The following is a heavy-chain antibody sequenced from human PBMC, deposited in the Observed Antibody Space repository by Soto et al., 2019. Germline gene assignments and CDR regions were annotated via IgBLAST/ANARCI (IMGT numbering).Heavy chain of an antibody. J-gene: IGHJ6*02. CDR3: ARDRVLPRITFYYYYGMDV. D-gene: IGHD3-10*01. CDR2: ISSSSSYI. CDR1: GFTFSSYS. Sequence: GGSLRLSCAASGFTFSSYSMNWVRQAPGKGLEWVSSISSSSSYIYYADSVKGRFTISRDNAKNSLYLQMNSLRAEDTAVYYCARDRVLPRITFYYYYGMDVWGQGTTVTVSS. V-gene: IGHV3-21*01.